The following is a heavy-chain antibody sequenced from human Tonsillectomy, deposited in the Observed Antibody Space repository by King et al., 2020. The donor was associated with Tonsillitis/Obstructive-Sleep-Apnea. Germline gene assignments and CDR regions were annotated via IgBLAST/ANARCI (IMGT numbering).Heavy chain of an antibody. CDR1: GFTVSSNY. D-gene: IGHD3-9*01. Sequence: VQLVESGGGLIQPGGSLRLSCAASGFTVSSNYMSWVRQAPGKGLEWVSVIYSGGSTYYADSVKGRFTISRDNSKNTLYLQMNSLRAEDTAVYYCARIRTNYDILTGYLLDAFDIWGQGTMVIVSS. CDR3: ARIRTNYDILTGYLLDAFDI. V-gene: IGHV3-53*01. CDR2: IYSGGST. J-gene: IGHJ3*02.